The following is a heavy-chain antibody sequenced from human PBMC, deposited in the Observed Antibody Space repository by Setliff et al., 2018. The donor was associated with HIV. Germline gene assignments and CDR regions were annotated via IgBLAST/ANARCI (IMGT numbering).Heavy chain of an antibody. CDR1: GFSINSGYY. Sequence: PSETLSLTCAVSGFSINSGYYWAWIRQPPEKGLEWIGEINHSGNTNYNPSLESRVSISVDTSMDQFSLKLSSVTAADTAVYYCARDYYDDSYYRPGIYYYYYMDVWGKGTTVTVSS. CDR3: ARDYYDDSYYRPGIYYYYYMDV. CDR2: INHSGNT. D-gene: IGHD3-10*01. J-gene: IGHJ6*03. V-gene: IGHV4-38-2*02.